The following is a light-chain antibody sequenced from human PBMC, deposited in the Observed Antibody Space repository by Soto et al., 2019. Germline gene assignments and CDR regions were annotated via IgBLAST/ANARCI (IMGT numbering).Light chain of an antibody. CDR3: SPYTASTPFYV. Sequence: QSVLTQPASGSGSPRQAIPISCTGARTDVDGHDYVSWYQQHPGQAPKLIIFDVHNRPSGVSSRFSGSKSGDTASLTISGLRAEDDGDYYCSPYTASTPFYVFGTGTKVTV. V-gene: IGLV2-14*03. J-gene: IGLJ1*01. CDR2: DVH. CDR1: RTDVDGHDY.